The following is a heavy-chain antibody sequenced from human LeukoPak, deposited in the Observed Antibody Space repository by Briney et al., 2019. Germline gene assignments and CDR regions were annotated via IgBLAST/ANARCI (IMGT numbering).Heavy chain of an antibody. D-gene: IGHD6-13*01. J-gene: IGHJ4*02. Sequence: ASVTVSCKASGDTFTSYYMHWVRQAPGQGLEWMGIINPSGGSTSYAQKFQGRVTMTRDMSTSTVYMELSSLRSEDTAVYYCARGRIAAAGTGDYWGQGTLVTVSS. CDR3: ARGRIAAAGTGDY. CDR1: GDTFTSYY. CDR2: INPSGGST. V-gene: IGHV1-46*01.